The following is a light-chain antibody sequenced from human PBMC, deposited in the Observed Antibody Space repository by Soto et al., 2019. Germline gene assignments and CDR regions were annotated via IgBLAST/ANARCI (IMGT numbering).Light chain of an antibody. CDR1: QSVSSK. CDR3: QQYNNWPVA. J-gene: IGKJ1*01. CDR2: GTS. Sequence: EIVMTQSPATLSVSPGERATLSCRASQSVSSKLAWYQQKPGQAPRLLIYGTSTRATGIPARFSGSGSGTEFTVTISSLQNEDFSVYYCQQYNNWPVAFGQGTKVEIK. V-gene: IGKV3-15*01.